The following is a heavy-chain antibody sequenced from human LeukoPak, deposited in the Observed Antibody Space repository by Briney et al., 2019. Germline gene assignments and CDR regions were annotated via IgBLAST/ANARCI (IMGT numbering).Heavy chain of an antibody. CDR2: IRYDGNEK. Sequence: PGGSLRLSCAASGFSFSSYGMHWVRQASGKGLELVAFIRYDGNEKYYAGSVQGRFTVARDNSKNTLYLEMNGLRPEDTALCHCAKDQRLEGTNAGTVLDYWGQGILVSVTS. CDR1: GFSFSSYG. CDR3: AKDQRLEGTNAGTVLDY. V-gene: IGHV3-30*02. D-gene: IGHD1-1*01. J-gene: IGHJ4*02.